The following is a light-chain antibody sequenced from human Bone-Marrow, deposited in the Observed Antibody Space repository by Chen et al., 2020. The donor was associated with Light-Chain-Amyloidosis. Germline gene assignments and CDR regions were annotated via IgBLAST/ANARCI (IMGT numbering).Light chain of an antibody. Sequence: NFMLTQPHYVSESPRQSVTIPCTRRRGSIATNYVQWYQQRPGSSPTPVIYEDDQSPSGVPDRFSVSIDRSSNSASLTISGLKTEDDADYYCQSYQGSSQVVFGGGTKLTVL. V-gene: IGLV6-57*01. CDR2: EDD. J-gene: IGLJ3*02. CDR3: QSYQGSSQVV. CDR1: RGSIATNY.